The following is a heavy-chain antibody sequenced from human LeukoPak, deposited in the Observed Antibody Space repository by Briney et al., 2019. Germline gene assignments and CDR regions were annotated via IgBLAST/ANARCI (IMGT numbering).Heavy chain of an antibody. CDR1: GFTFSSYA. V-gene: IGHV3-23*01. CDR2: ISGSGGST. J-gene: IGHJ5*02. D-gene: IGHD1-26*01. CDR3: ARDQRSESYYPWGWFDP. Sequence: PGGSLRLSCAASGFTFSSYAMSWVRQAPGKGLEWVSAISGSGGSTYYADSVKGRFTISRDNSKNTLYLQMNSLRAEDTAVYYCARDQRSESYYPWGWFDPWGQGTLVTVSS.